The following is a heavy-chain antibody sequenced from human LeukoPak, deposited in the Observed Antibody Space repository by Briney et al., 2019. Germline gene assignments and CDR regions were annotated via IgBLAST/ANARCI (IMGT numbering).Heavy chain of an antibody. D-gene: IGHD6-13*01. V-gene: IGHV3-7*01. CDR1: GFTFSIHW. CDR3: ARAASTGTVDY. Sequence: PGGSLRLSCAASGFTFSIHWMSWVRQAPGKGLEWVANINQGGSEKYYVDSVEGRFTISRDNAKNSLYLQMNSLRAEDTALYYCARAASTGTVDYWGQGTLVTVSS. CDR2: INQGGSEK. J-gene: IGHJ4*02.